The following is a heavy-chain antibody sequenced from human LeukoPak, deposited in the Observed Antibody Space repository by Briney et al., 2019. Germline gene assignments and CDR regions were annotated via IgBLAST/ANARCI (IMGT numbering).Heavy chain of an antibody. CDR2: IYYSVST. Sequence: PETLSLTCTVSGGSISSCYWSWIRQPPEKGREWIGYIYYSVSTNYNPSLKSRVTISVDTSKNQCSLKLSSVTAADTAVYYCARVRALSYYDSSGDLYYFDYWGQGTLVTVSS. J-gene: IGHJ4*02. CDR3: ARVRALSYYDSSGDLYYFDY. V-gene: IGHV4-59*01. D-gene: IGHD3-22*01. CDR1: GGSISSCY.